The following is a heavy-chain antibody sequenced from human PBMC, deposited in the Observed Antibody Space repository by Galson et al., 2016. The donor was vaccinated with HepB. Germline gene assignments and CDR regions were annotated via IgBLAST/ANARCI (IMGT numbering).Heavy chain of an antibody. CDR1: GFSLSTYGMR. J-gene: IGHJ5*02. CDR2: IDWDDYK. V-gene: IGHV2-70*04. Sequence: PALVKPTQTLTLTCTFSGFSLSTYGMRVSWIRQPPGKALEWLARIDWDDYKVYSTSLKTRLTISKDTSKNQVVLTMTNMDPADTATYYCALMAGYCRPGSCREWVGTMAPWGQGTLVTVSS. D-gene: IGHD2-15*01. CDR3: ALMAGYCRPGSCREWVGTMAP.